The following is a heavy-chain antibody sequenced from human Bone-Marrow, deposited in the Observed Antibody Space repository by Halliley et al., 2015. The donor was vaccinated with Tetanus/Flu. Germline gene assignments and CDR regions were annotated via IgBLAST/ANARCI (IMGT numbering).Heavy chain of an antibody. Sequence: TLSLTCTVSDGSISSYSWSWIRQPPGKGLEWIGYISDSGSTDYNPSLKSRVTLSVDTSKNQFSLKLSFVTAADTAVYYCASERGNDDYSIWFDPWGQGTLVTVSS. CDR2: ISDSGST. D-gene: IGHD4-4*01. J-gene: IGHJ5*02. V-gene: IGHV4-59*01. CDR1: DGSISSYS. CDR3: ASERGNDDYSIWFDP.